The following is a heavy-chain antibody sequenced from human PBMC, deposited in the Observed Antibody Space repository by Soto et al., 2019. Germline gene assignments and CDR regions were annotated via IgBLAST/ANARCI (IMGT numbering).Heavy chain of an antibody. J-gene: IGHJ3*02. Sequence: GGSLRLSCAASRFSFSTYGMHWVRQAPGKGLEWVAVISYDGSEKYYADSVKGRFTISRDNSKNTLYLEMNSLTTEDTAVYYCVKDWRYTYATDAFDIWGQGTMVTVSS. V-gene: IGHV3-30*18. CDR2: ISYDGSEK. D-gene: IGHD5-18*01. CDR3: VKDWRYTYATDAFDI. CDR1: RFSFSTYG.